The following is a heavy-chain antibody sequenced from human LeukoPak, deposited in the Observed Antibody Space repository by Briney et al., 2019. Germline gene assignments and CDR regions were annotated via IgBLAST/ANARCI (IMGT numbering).Heavy chain of an antibody. J-gene: IGHJ4*02. CDR2: ISGSGGST. V-gene: IGHV3-23*01. Sequence: PGGSPRLPCAASGFTFSSYAMSWVRQAPGKGLEWVSVISGSGGSTYSADSVKGRFTISRDNSKNTLYLQMNSLRAEDTAVYYCARGVRGAQRCYFDYWGQGTLVTVSS. CDR1: GFTFSSYA. D-gene: IGHD3-10*01. CDR3: ARGVRGAQRCYFDY.